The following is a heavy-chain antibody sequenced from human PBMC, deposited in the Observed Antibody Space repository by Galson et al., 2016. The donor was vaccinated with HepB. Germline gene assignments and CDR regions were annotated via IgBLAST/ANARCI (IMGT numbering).Heavy chain of an antibody. D-gene: IGHD6-13*01. J-gene: IGHJ6*02. CDR1: GFTFSSYT. Sequence: SLRLSCAASGFTFSSYTMHWVRQTPGKGLEWVALIAYDGSNKYYADSVKGRFTISRDNSKNTLYLQMNSLRAEDTAVYYCARDARYSSNWYYGVDSPGFAYYRLDVWGHGTTVTVSS. V-gene: IGHV3-30*04. CDR2: IAYDGSNK. CDR3: ARDARYSSNWYYGVDSPGFAYYRLDV.